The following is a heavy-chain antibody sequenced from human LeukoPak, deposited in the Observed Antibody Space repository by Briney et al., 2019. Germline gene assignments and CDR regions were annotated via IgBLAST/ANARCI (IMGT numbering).Heavy chain of an antibody. Sequence: GGSLRLSCAASGFTFRSYDMHWVRHATGKGLEWVSGIGTAGEIYYPGSVKGRFTISRENAKNSLYLQMNSLRAGDTAVYYCARAAYSSTWYSLYFDLWAVAPWSLSPQ. J-gene: IGHJ2*01. CDR3: ARAAYSSTWYSLYFDL. D-gene: IGHD6-13*01. V-gene: IGHV3-13*01. CDR1: GFTFRSYD. CDR2: IGTAGEI.